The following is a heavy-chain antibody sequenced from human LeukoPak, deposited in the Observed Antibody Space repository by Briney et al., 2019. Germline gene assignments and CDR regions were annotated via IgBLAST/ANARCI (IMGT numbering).Heavy chain of an antibody. Sequence: PGGSLTLSCAASGLPFSIYGMHWVPQAPGEGLVCVAFIGYDGMNIYYAHSVKGRFTSARQNSENTLYPQMNSLRAEDTAVYYWANRMDIVVVPAADFDYWGEGTLVTVSS. D-gene: IGHD2-2*03. CDR3: ANRMDIVVVPAADFDY. J-gene: IGHJ4*02. V-gene: IGHV3-30*02. CDR2: IGYDGMNI. CDR1: GLPFSIYG.